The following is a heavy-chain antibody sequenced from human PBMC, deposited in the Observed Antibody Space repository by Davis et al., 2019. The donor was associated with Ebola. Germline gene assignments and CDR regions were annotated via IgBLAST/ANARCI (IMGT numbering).Heavy chain of an antibody. CDR2: INSDGSST. V-gene: IGHV3-74*01. J-gene: IGHJ6*02. D-gene: IGHD2-8*01. CDR3: VKDQGYCTNGVCYGDMDV. CDR1: GFIFSNYW. Sequence: GESLKISCAASGFIFSNYWMSWVRQAPGKGLVWVSRINSDGSSTSYADSVKGRFTISRDNAKNTLYLQMNSLRAEDTAVYYCVKDQGYCTNGVCYGDMDVWGQGTTVTVSS.